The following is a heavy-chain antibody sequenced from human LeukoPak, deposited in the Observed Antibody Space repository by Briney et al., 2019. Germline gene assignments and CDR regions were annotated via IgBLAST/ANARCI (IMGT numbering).Heavy chain of an antibody. J-gene: IGHJ6*03. V-gene: IGHV4-38-2*01. CDR2: IYHSGST. Sequence: SETLSLTCAVSGYSISSGYYWGWIRQPPGKGLEWIGSIYHSGSTYYNPSLKSRVTISVDTSKNQFSLKLSSVTAADTAVYYCASQRSFLYYYMDVWGKGTTVTVSS. D-gene: IGHD1-1*01. CDR1: GYSISSGYY. CDR3: ASQRSFLYYYMDV.